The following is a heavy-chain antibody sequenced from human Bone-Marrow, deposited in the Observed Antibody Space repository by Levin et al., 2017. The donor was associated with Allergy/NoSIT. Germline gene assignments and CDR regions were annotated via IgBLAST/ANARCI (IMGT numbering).Heavy chain of an antibody. J-gene: IGHJ6*02. CDR2: INSDGSST. CDR3: ARVTGYQPNYYYYGMDV. Sequence: TGGSLRLSCAASGFTFSSYWMHWVRQAPGKGLVWVSRINSDGSSTSYADSVKGRFTISRDNAKNTLYLQMNSLRAEDTAVYYCARVTGYQPNYYYYGMDVWGQGTTVTVSS. CDR1: GFTFSSYW. D-gene: IGHD3-9*01. V-gene: IGHV3-74*01.